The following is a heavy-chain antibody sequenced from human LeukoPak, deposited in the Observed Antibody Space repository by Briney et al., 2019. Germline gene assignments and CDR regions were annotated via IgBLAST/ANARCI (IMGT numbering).Heavy chain of an antibody. CDR3: ARHDFTMVRGTPQVVWFDP. D-gene: IGHD3-10*01. CDR1: GGSFSGYY. Sequence: SETLSLTCAVYGGSFSGYYWSWIRQAPGEGLEWIGEINHSGSTYYNPSLKSRVTISVDTSKNQFSLKLSSVTAADTAVYYCARHDFTMVRGTPQVVWFDPWGQGTLVTVSS. V-gene: IGHV4-34*01. J-gene: IGHJ5*02. CDR2: INHSGST.